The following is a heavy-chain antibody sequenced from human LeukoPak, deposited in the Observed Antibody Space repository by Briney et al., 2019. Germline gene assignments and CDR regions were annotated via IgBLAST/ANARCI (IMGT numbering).Heavy chain of an antibody. Sequence: SETLSLTCAVYGGSFSGYYWSWIRQPPGKGLEWLGEINHSGSTHYNPSLKSRVTISVDTSKNHSSLTLSSVTAADTAVYYCAREPTLPGIVAAGRWAFDIWGQGTMVTVSS. D-gene: IGHD6-13*01. CDR1: GGSFSGYY. V-gene: IGHV4-34*01. CDR3: AREPTLPGIVAAGRWAFDI. CDR2: INHSGST. J-gene: IGHJ3*02.